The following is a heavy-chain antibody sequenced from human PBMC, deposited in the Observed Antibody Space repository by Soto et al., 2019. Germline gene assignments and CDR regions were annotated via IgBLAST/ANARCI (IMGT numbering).Heavy chain of an antibody. CDR1: GGTFSSYA. CDR3: ARDPPYSSSSKNLYYYYGMDV. V-gene: IGHV1-69*13. CDR2: IIPIFGTA. J-gene: IGHJ6*02. D-gene: IGHD6-6*01. Sequence: SVKVSCKASGGTFSSYAISWVRQAPGQGLEWMGGIIPIFGTANYAQKFQGRVTITADESTSTAYMELSSLRSEDTAVYYCARDPPYSSSSKNLYYYYGMDVWGQGTKVTVS.